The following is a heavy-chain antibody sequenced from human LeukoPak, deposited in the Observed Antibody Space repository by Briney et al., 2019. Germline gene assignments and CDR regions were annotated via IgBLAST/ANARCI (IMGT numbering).Heavy chain of an antibody. Sequence: SVKVSCKASGGTFSSYAISWVRQAPGQGLEWMGRVIPIFGIANYAQKFQGRVTITADKSTSTAYMELSSLRSEDTAVYYCARQSLPRSITMVRGAGGWFDPWGQGTLVTVSS. V-gene: IGHV1-69*04. J-gene: IGHJ5*02. CDR2: VIPIFGIA. CDR1: GGTFSSYA. D-gene: IGHD3-10*01. CDR3: ARQSLPRSITMVRGAGGWFDP.